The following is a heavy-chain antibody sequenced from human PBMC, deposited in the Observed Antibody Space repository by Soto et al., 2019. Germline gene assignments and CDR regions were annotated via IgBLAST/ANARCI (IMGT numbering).Heavy chain of an antibody. CDR1: GYTFTGYY. Sequence: ASVKVSCKASGYTFTGYYMHWVRQAPGQGIEWMGWISAYNGNTNYAQKLQGRVTMTTDTSTSTAYMELRSLRSDDTAVYYCAIVKIWGGGRDAFYIWGQGTMVTVSS. CDR2: ISAYNGNT. CDR3: AIVKIWGGGRDAFYI. J-gene: IGHJ3*02. V-gene: IGHV1-18*04. D-gene: IGHD3-16*01.